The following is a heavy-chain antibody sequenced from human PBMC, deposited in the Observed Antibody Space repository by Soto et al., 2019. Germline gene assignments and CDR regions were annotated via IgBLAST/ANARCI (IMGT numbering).Heavy chain of an antibody. D-gene: IGHD5-12*01. CDR1: GYTFTSYG. CDR2: ISAYNGNT. J-gene: IGHJ6*02. Sequence: ASVKVSCKASGYTFTSYGISWVRQAPGQGLEWMGWISAYNGNTNYAQKLQGRVTMTTDTSTSTAYMELRSLRSDDTAVYYCARGLWLPPHYYYGMDVWGQGTTVTVSS. V-gene: IGHV1-18*01. CDR3: ARGLWLPPHYYYGMDV.